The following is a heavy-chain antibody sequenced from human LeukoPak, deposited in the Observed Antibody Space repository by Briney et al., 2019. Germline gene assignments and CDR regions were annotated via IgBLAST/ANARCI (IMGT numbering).Heavy chain of an antibody. CDR2: ISYDGSNK. CDR1: GFTFSSYA. CDR3: ARDGQVDGMDV. V-gene: IGHV3-30-3*01. D-gene: IGHD2-15*01. J-gene: IGHJ6*04. Sequence: PGGSLRLSCAASGFTFSSYAMHWVRQAPGKGLEWVAVISYDGSNKYYADSVKGRFTISRDNSKNTLYLQMNSLRAEDTAVYYCARDGQVDGMDVGGKGTRVTVPS.